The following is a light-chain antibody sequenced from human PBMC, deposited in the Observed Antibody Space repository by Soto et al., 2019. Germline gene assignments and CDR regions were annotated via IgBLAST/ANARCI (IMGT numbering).Light chain of an antibody. Sequence: QSVLTQPPSASGTPGQRITISCSGTSSNIGSNPINWYHQLPGTAPKLLIYSTNQRPSGVPDRFSGSKSGTSASLAISGLESEDDADYYGATWDDSLNGWVFGGGTKVTVL. J-gene: IGLJ3*02. CDR3: ATWDDSLNGWV. CDR2: STN. CDR1: SSNIGSNP. V-gene: IGLV1-44*01.